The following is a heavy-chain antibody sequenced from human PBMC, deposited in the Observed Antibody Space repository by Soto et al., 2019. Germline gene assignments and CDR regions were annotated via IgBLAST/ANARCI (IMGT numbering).Heavy chain of an antibody. Sequence: SVKVSCKASGFTFTSSAVQWVRQARGQRLERIGWIVVGSGNTNYAQKFQERVTITRDMSTSTAYMELSSLRSEDTAVYYCAKLGFPYSYGYLFYYWGQGTLVTVSS. CDR2: IVVGSGNT. V-gene: IGHV1-58*01. CDR3: AKLGFPYSYGYLFYY. J-gene: IGHJ4*02. CDR1: GFTFTSSA. D-gene: IGHD5-18*01.